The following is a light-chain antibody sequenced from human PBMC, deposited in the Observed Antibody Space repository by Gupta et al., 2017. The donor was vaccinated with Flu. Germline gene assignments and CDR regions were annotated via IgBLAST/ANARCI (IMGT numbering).Light chain of an antibody. CDR1: KMVRSTY. V-gene: IGKV3-20*01. CDR2: GAS. Sequence: ATLRLSPGEKGTHSSWAGKMVRSTYLDWYQQKPGQAPRLLSYGASSRATGVPDRFSGSGSGTEFTLTISRLTPEDFAVYSCHQWCTSPKTFGPRTMVDIK. J-gene: IGKJ1*01. CDR3: HQWCTSPKT.